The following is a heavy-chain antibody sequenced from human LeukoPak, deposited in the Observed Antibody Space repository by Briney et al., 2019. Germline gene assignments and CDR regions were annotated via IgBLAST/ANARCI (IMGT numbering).Heavy chain of an antibody. J-gene: IGHJ4*02. V-gene: IGHV3-23*01. CDR2: ISGLGGST. D-gene: IGHD6-13*01. CDR1: GFTFSNYA. Sequence: GGSLRLSCAASGFTFSNYAMSWVRQAPGKGLEWVSVISGLGGSTYYADSVKGRFAISRDNSKSTLWLQMNSLRADDTAIYYCARDVEARISAAGTFDYWGQGTLVTVSS. CDR3: ARDVEARISAAGTFDY.